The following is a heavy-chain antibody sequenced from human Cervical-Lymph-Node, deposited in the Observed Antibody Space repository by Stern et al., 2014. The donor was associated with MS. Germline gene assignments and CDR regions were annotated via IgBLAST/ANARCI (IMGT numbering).Heavy chain of an antibody. D-gene: IGHD1-14*01. Sequence: VQLVESGAEVKKPGESLKISCKGSGYSFSNHWIGWMRQMPGKGLEWMGMIYPTDSDTRYSPSFQGQVPISADASISTAYLQWSSLKASDTAIYYCAKPGGSSHFDYWGQGTLVTVSS. CDR1: GYSFSNHW. V-gene: IGHV5-51*03. CDR3: AKPGGSSHFDY. J-gene: IGHJ4*02. CDR2: IYPTDSDT.